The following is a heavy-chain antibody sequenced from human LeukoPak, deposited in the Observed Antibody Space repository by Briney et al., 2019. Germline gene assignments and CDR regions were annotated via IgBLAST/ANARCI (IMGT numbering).Heavy chain of an antibody. CDR2: SSAYNGNT. V-gene: IGHV1-18*01. CDR1: GYTFTIYG. Sequence: ASVKVSCKSSGYTFTIYGISWVRQAPGQGLEWMGWSSAYNGNTNYSQKLQGRGTITTDTSTSTDYMELRSLRSDDPAVYYCARDNGSGSYWVEMATIGFHYWGQGTLVTVSS. CDR3: ARDNGSGSYWVEMATIGFHY. D-gene: IGHD3-10*01. J-gene: IGHJ4*02.